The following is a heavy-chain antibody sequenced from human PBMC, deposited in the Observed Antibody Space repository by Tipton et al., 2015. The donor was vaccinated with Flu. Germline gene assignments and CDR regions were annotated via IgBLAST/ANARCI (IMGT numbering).Heavy chain of an antibody. CDR2: FSYTGNS. CDR3: ANYHWNDVDVPVSALHI. CDR1: YNSISTYS. J-gene: IGHJ3*02. Sequence: TLSLTCTVSYNSISTYSWAWIRQPPAKGLEWIGSFSYTGNSDYNPSLKSRVTISGDTSKNQFSLNLTSVTAADTAVYHCANYHWNDVDVPVSALHIWGRGTMVTVSS. V-gene: IGHV4-59*12. D-gene: IGHD1-20*01.